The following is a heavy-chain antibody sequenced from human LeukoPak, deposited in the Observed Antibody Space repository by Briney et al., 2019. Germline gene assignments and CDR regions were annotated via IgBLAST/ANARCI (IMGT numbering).Heavy chain of an antibody. V-gene: IGHV3-30-3*01. CDR2: ISYDGSNK. J-gene: IGHJ5*02. Sequence: GGSLRLSCAASGFTFSSYAMHWVRQAPGKGLEWVAVISYDGSNKYYADSVKGRFTISGDNSKNTLYLQMNSLRAEDTAVYYCARDGTVTKSSGWPGGWFDPWGQGTLVTVSS. D-gene: IGHD6-19*01. CDR3: ARDGTVTKSSGWPGGWFDP. CDR1: GFTFSSYA.